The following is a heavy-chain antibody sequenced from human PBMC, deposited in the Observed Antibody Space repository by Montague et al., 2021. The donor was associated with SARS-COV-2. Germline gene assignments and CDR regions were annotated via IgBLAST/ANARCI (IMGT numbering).Heavy chain of an antibody. CDR3: ARDAHYDILTGYFGY. Sequence: SLRLSCAASGFTFSSYSMNWVRQAPGKGLEWVPSISSSSSCIYYADSVKGRFTISRDNAKNSLYLQMNSLRAEDTAVYYCARDAHYDILTGYFGYWGQGTLVTVSS. J-gene: IGHJ4*02. CDR1: GFTFSSYS. V-gene: IGHV3-21*01. D-gene: IGHD3-9*01. CDR2: ISSSSSCI.